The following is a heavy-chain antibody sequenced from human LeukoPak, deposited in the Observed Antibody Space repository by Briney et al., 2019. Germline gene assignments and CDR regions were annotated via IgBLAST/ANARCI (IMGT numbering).Heavy chain of an antibody. V-gene: IGHV4-31*03. CDR3: ARDWSGPYYFDY. CDR2: MSQSGST. J-gene: IGHJ4*01. Sequence: SETLSLTCTVSGGSISSGGYYWTWIRQPPGKGLEWIGYMSQSGSTYYNPSLKSRVTISVDTSKSQLSLKLTSVTAADTAVYYCARDWSGPYYFDYWGQGTLVTVSS. CDR1: GGSISSGGYY. D-gene: IGHD3-3*01.